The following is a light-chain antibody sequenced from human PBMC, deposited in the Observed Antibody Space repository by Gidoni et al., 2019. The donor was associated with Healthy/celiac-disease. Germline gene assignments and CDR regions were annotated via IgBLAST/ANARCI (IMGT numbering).Light chain of an antibody. CDR3: QQYNNWPRT. V-gene: IGKV3-15*01. CDR1: QSVSSN. J-gene: IGKJ1*01. Sequence: EIVMTQSPATLSVSPGERATHSCRASQSVSSNLAWYQQKPGQAPRLLIYGASTRATGIPARFSGSGSGTEFTLTISILQSEDFAVYYCQQYNNWPRTFGQGTKVEIK. CDR2: GAS.